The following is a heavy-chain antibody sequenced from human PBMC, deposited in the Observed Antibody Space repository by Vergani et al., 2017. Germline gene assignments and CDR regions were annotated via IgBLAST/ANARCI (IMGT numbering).Heavy chain of an antibody. CDR1: GFTFSSYS. J-gene: IGHJ6*03. CDR2: ISGSGGFT. CDR3: ARDYCLGSYCMWYYYYMDV. D-gene: IGHD2-15*01. V-gene: IGHV3-21*04. Sequence: EVQLVESGGGLVKPGGSLRLSCAASGFTFSSYSMNWVRQAPGEGLEWVSGISGSGGFTYYADSVKGRFTISRDNAKNSLYLQMNSLRAEDTAVYYCARDYCLGSYCMWYYYYMDVWGKGTTVTVSS.